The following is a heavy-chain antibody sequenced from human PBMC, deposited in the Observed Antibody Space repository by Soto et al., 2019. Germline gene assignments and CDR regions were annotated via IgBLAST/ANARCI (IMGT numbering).Heavy chain of an antibody. V-gene: IGHV4-30-2*01. CDR3: ARGYYGSGSYYMLPYFDY. CDR1: GGSISSGGYS. D-gene: IGHD3-10*01. CDR2: IYHSGST. Sequence: SETLSLTCAVSGGSISSGGYSWSWIRQPPGKGLEWIGYIYHSGSTYYNPSLKSRVTISVDRSKNQFSLKLSSVTAADTAVYYCARGYYGSGSYYMLPYFDYWGQGTLVTVSS. J-gene: IGHJ4*02.